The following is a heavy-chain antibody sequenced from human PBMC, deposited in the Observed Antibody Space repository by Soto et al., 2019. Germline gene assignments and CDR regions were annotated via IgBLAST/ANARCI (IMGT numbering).Heavy chain of an antibody. CDR3: ARDNRGYYGSGSYYNVDGMDV. J-gene: IGHJ6*02. Sequence: QVQLQESGPGLVKPSQTLSLTCTVSGGSISSGGYYWSWIRQHPGKGLEWIGYIYYSGSTYYNPSLKSRVTISVDTSKNQFSLKLSSVTAADTAVYYCARDNRGYYGSGSYYNVDGMDVWGQGTTVTVSS. CDR2: IYYSGST. V-gene: IGHV4-31*03. CDR1: GGSISSGGYY. D-gene: IGHD3-10*01.